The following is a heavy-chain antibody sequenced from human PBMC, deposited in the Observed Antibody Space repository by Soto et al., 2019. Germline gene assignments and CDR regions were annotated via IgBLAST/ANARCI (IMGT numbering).Heavy chain of an antibody. Sequence: EVQLVESGGGLVQPGGSLRLSCAASRFTFSSYSMNWVRQAPGKGLEWVSYISSSSSTIYYADSVKGRFTISRDNAKNSLYLQMNSLRAEDTAVYYCASPLVVVAASGRGYWGQGTLVTVSS. CDR1: RFTFSSYS. CDR2: ISSSSSTI. J-gene: IGHJ4*02. D-gene: IGHD2-15*01. CDR3: ASPLVVVAASGRGY. V-gene: IGHV3-48*01.